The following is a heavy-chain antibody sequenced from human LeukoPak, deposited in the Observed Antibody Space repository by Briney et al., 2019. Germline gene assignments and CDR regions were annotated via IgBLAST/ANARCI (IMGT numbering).Heavy chain of an antibody. J-gene: IGHJ6*02. CDR1: GYTFTSYG. V-gene: IGHV1-18*01. D-gene: IGHD2-21*02. Sequence: ASVKVSCKASGYTFTSYGISWVRQAPGQGLEWMGWISAYNGNTNYAQKLQGRVTMTTDTSTSTAYMELRSLRSDDTAVYYCARDLLTYCGGDCPYYYGMDVWGQGTTVTVSS. CDR2: ISAYNGNT. CDR3: ARDLLTYCGGDCPYYYGMDV.